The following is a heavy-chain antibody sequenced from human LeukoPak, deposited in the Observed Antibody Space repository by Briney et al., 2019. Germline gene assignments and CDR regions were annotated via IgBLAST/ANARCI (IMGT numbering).Heavy chain of an antibody. J-gene: IGHJ4*02. CDR2: ISSTASTV. D-gene: IGHD1-26*01. CDR3: ARVGGATDY. CDR1: GFTFSYYD. Sequence: GGSLRLSCAASGFTFSYYDMNWVRQAPGKGLEWVSYISSTASTVYSDSVKGRFTISRDNAKNSLYLQMNSLRDEDTAVYYCARVGGATDYWGQGTLVTVSS. V-gene: IGHV3-48*02.